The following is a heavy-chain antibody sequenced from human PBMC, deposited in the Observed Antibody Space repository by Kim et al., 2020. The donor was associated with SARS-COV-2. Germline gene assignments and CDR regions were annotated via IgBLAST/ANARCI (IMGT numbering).Heavy chain of an antibody. CDR1: GFTFSSYS. CDR2: ISSSSSYI. D-gene: IGHD6-13*01. Sequence: GGSLRLSCAASGFTFSSYSMNWVRQAPGKGLEWVSSISSSSSYIYYADSVKGRFTISRDNAKNSLYLQMNSLRAEDTAVYYCAREMGKKGSDRYFDYWGQGTLVTVSS. V-gene: IGHV3-21*01. J-gene: IGHJ4*02. CDR3: AREMGKKGSDRYFDY.